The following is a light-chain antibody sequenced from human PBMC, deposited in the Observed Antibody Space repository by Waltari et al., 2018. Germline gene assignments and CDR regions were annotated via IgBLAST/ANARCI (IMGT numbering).Light chain of an antibody. CDR2: WAS. V-gene: IGKV4-1*01. CDR3: QQYYTVPVS. CDR1: QTVLDTSNNKKY. J-gene: IGKJ3*01. Sequence: DIVMTQSPDSLAVSPGERATINCKSSQTVLDTSNNKKYLAWYQQKSGQPPKVLVYWASTRESGVPDRFSGSGSGTDFTLTIDNLQADDVAIYYCQQYYTVPVSFGPGTTVDLK.